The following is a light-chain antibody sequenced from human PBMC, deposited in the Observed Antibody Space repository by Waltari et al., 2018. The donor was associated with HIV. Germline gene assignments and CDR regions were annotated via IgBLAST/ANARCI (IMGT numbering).Light chain of an antibody. CDR2: AGS. CDR1: QTTSSY. V-gene: IGKV1-9*01. J-gene: IGKJ3*01. CDR3: QQLNTSPVT. Sequence: DIQLTQSPAVLSASVGDRVTIACRASQTTSSYLAWYQQKPGKAPKLLIYAGSTLQSGVPSRFSGSGSGTEFTLTISSLQPEDFATYYCQQLNTSPVTFGPGTRVEIK.